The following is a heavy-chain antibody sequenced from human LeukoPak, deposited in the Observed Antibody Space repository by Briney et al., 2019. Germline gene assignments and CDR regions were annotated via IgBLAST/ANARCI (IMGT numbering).Heavy chain of an antibody. V-gene: IGHV1-2*02. J-gene: IGHJ6*02. CDR1: GYTLSDYF. CDR3: ARDYYGLDL. CDR2: INPNSGGT. Sequence: ASVKVSCKASGYTLSDYFLHWVRQAPGQGLEWMGWINPNSGGTNYAQKFQGRVTMTRDTSNNTAYMDLSSLRSDDTAAYYCARDYYGLDLWGQGPTVTVSS.